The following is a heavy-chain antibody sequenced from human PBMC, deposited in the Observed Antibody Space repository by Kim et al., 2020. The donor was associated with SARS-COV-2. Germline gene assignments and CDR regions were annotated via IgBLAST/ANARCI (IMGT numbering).Heavy chain of an antibody. CDR2: MNNDGVDT. Sequence: GGSLRLSCAASGFTFSSYWMHWVRQAPGTGLVGVARMNNDGVDTIYADFVKGRFTISRDNAKNTLYLQMNSLRVEDTAVYFCVRGSGSYGYGMGVWGQGPPVPFSS. CDR3: VRGSGSYGYGMGV. V-gene: IGHV3-74*01. CDR1: GFTFSSYW. D-gene: IGHD3-3*01. J-gene: IGHJ6*02.